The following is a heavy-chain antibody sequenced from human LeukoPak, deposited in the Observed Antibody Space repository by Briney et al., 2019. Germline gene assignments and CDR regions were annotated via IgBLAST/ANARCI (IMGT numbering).Heavy chain of an antibody. J-gene: IGHJ5*02. CDR3: ARDDVGRWFDP. CDR2: IYYSGST. Sequence: PSETLSLTCTVSGGSISSGGYYWSWIRQHPGKGLEWIGYIYYSGSTYYNPSLKSRVTISVDTSKNQFSLKLSSVTAADTAVYYCARDDVGRWFDPWGQGTLVTVSS. V-gene: IGHV4-31*03. CDR1: GGSISSGGYY. D-gene: IGHD3-10*01.